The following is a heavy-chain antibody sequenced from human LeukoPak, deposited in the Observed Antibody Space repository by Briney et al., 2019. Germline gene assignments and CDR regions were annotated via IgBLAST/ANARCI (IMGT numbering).Heavy chain of an antibody. Sequence: SETLSLTCTVSGGSISSYYWSWIRQPPGKGLEWIGYISNSGSTNYNPSLKSRVTMSVDTSKNQFSLKLSSVTAADTAVYYRARVVAVYATGYNWFDPWGQGTLVTVSS. CDR2: ISNSGST. V-gene: IGHV4-59*12. CDR1: GGSISSYY. J-gene: IGHJ5*02. D-gene: IGHD2-8*02. CDR3: ARVVAVYATGYNWFDP.